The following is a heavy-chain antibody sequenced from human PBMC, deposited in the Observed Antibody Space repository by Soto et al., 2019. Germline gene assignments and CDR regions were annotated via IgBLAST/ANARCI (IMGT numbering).Heavy chain of an antibody. V-gene: IGHV1-69*02. CDR2: IIPILGIA. CDR1: GGTFSSYT. D-gene: IGHD6-6*01. Sequence: SVKVSCKASGGTFSSYTISWVRQAPGQGLEWMGRIIPILGIANYAQKFQGRVTMTADKSTSTAYMELSGLRSDDTAVYYCARVRQLVGYFYYYMDVWGNGTTVTVSS. CDR3: ARVRQLVGYFYYYMDV. J-gene: IGHJ6*03.